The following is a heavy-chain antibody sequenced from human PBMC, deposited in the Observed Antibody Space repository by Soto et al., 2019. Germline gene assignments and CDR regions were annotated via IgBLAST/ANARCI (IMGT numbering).Heavy chain of an antibody. Sequence: QVQQVQSGGEVKKPGASVKVSCKTSGYSFTTYGISWVRQAPGQGLEWMGWISAYNGNTNYAQKLQDRVTMTTDTSTSTAYMELRSLRSDDTALYYCAREGPAPYYYYGMDVWGQGSTVTVSS. J-gene: IGHJ6*02. CDR1: GYSFTTYG. CDR2: ISAYNGNT. CDR3: AREGPAPYYYYGMDV. V-gene: IGHV1-18*01.